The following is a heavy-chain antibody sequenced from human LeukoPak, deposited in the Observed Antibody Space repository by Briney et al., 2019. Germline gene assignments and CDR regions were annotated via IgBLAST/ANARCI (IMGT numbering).Heavy chain of an antibody. Sequence: GASVNLSSKASGYTFTSYGISWVRQAPGQGLEWMGWISAYNGNTNYAQKLQGRVTMTTDTSTSTAYVELKSLRSDDTDVYNCASGVFWSAYKYDFWGQGTMVTVSS. CDR1: GYTFTSYG. J-gene: IGHJ3*01. CDR2: ISAYNGNT. D-gene: IGHD3-3*01. V-gene: IGHV1-18*01. CDR3: ASGVFWSAYKYDF.